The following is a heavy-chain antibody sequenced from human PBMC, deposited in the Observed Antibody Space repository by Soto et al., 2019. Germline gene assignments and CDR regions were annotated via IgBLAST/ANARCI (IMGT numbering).Heavy chain of an antibody. CDR1: GGSISSGGYY. D-gene: IGHD3-22*01. J-gene: IGHJ4*02. CDR2: IYYSGST. V-gene: IGHV4-31*03. CDR3: ARGVPKGVYYDSSGYYPSFDY. Sequence: QVQLQESGPGLVKPSQTLSLTCTVSGGSISSGGYYWSWIRQHPGKGLEWIGYIYYSGSTYYNPSLKSRVTISLDTSKNQFSLKLSSVTAADTAVYYCARGVPKGVYYDSSGYYPSFDYWGQGTLVTGSS.